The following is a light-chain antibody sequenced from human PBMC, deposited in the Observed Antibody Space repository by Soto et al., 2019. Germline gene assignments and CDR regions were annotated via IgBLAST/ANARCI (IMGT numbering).Light chain of an antibody. CDR3: LQNHDYPRT. V-gene: IGKV1-6*01. Sequence: AIQMTQSPSSLSASVGDRVSIACRASQAIENNLGWFQQKPGKAPKLLIYAASTLHTGVPSRFSGSGSGTDFTLTINSLQPEDFAVYYCLQNHDYPRTFGQGTKLEIK. J-gene: IGKJ2*01. CDR2: AAS. CDR1: QAIENN.